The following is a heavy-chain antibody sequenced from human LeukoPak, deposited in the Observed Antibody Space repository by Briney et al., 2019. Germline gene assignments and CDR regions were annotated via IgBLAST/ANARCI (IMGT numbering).Heavy chain of an antibody. CDR2: MNPNSGNT. D-gene: IGHD6-13*01. CDR3: ARGTSSSWYPGSYYYYYYMDV. J-gene: IGHJ6*03. V-gene: IGHV1-8*03. Sequence: GASVKVSCKASGYTFTSYDINWVRQATGQGLEWMGWMNPNSGNTGYAQKFQGRVTITRNTSISTAYMELSSLRSEDTAVYYCARGTSSSWYPGSYYYYYYMDVWGKGTTVTVSS. CDR1: GYTFTSYD.